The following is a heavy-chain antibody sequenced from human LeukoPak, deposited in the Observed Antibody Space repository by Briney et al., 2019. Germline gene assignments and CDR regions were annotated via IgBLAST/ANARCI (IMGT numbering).Heavy chain of an antibody. CDR1: GYTFTSYG. CDR2: ISAYNDKT. Sequence: GASVKVSCKASGYTFTSYGISWVRQAPGQGLEWMGWISAYNDKTNYAQKLQGRVTMTTDTSTSTAYMELRSLRSDDTAMYYCARVPIPEVLWFGEEQGGYYYYYMDVWGKGTTVTISS. CDR3: ARVPIPEVLWFGEEQGGYYYYYMDV. D-gene: IGHD3-10*01. J-gene: IGHJ6*03. V-gene: IGHV1-18*01.